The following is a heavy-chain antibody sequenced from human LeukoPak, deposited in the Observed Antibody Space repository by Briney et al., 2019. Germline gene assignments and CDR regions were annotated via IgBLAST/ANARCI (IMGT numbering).Heavy chain of an antibody. CDR1: GFTFSTYN. CDR3: ARRYYDFWSGYDVLVGAFDY. D-gene: IGHD3-3*01. CDR2: IKQDGSEK. V-gene: IGHV3-7*01. Sequence: GGSLRLSCAASGFTFSTYNMNWVRQAPGKGLEWVANIKQDGSEKYYVDSVKGRFTISRDNAKDSLYLQMNSLRAEDTAVYYCARRYYDFWSGYDVLVGAFDYWGQGTLVTVSS. J-gene: IGHJ4*02.